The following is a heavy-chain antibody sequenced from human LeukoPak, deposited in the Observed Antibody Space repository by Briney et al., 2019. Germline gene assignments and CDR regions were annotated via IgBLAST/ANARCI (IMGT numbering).Heavy chain of an antibody. D-gene: IGHD3-9*01. CDR3: AKTGSRGGTFRPSYYYYYMDV. Sequence: GGSLRLSCTASGFTFSNHGMHWVRQAPGKGLEWVASIRYDGITKYYADSVKGRFTISRDNSKNTLYLQMNSLRPEDTAVYYCAKTGSRGGTFRPSYYYYYMDVWGEGTTVTISS. V-gene: IGHV3-30*02. J-gene: IGHJ6*03. CDR1: GFTFSNHG. CDR2: IRYDGITK.